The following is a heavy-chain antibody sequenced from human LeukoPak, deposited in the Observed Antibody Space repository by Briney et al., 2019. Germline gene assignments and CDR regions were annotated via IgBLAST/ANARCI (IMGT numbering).Heavy chain of an antibody. CDR1: GYTFTIYG. D-gene: IGHD3-22*01. CDR2: IRGYNCNT. V-gene: IGHV1-18*01. Sequence: GASVTVSFKCSGYTFTIYGISWVRQAPGQGLEGIGLIRGYNCNTTFAQNIQGSITMTTDTSTSTAYMELMGLRSDDTAVYYCARSDSGYYYVDYWGQGTLVTVSS. CDR3: ARSDSGYYYVDY. J-gene: IGHJ4*02.